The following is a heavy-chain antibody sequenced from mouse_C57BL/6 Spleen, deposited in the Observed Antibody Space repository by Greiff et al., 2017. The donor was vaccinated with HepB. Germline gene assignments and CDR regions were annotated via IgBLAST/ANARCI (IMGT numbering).Heavy chain of an antibody. CDR2: IRSKSNNYAT. J-gene: IGHJ3*01. CDR1: GFSFNTYA. D-gene: IGHD2-3*01. V-gene: IGHV10-1*01. Sequence: EVQRVESGGGLVQPKGSLKLSCAASGFSFNTYAMNWVRQAPGKGVEWVARIRSKSNNYATYYADSVKDRFTISRDDSESMLYLQMNNLKTADTDVYYCVSDGYVNRFAYWGQGTLVTVSA. CDR3: VSDGYVNRFAY.